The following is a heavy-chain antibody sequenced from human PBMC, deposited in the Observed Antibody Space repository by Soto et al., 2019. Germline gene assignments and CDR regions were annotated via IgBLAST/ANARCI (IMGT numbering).Heavy chain of an antibody. Sequence: EVQMVESGGGLVQPGGSLRLSCAASGFSISDYWMSWVRQAPGKGLEWVGNINEDGSEENYVDSVKGRFTISRDNARNSLYLQMNSLRVEDTAVYYCCHTWVGGQGTLVTDSS. CDR2: INEDGSEE. V-gene: IGHV3-7*01. CDR1: GFSISDYW. D-gene: IGHD1-26*01. J-gene: IGHJ4*02. CDR3: CHTWV.